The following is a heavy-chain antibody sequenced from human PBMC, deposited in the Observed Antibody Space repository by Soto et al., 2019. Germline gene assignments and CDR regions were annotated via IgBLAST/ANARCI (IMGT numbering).Heavy chain of an antibody. CDR2: IIPIFGTA. CDR3: ARDLWIRQLVATIRTRDGYNWETYAFDI. J-gene: IGHJ3*02. V-gene: IGHV1-69*13. Sequence: ASVKVSCKASGGTFSSYAISWVRQAPGQGLEWMGGIIPIFGTANYAQKFQGRVTITADESTSTAYMELSSLRSEDTAVYYCARDLWIRQLVATIRTRDGYNWETYAFDIWGQGTMVTVSS. CDR1: GGTFSSYA. D-gene: IGHD5-12*01.